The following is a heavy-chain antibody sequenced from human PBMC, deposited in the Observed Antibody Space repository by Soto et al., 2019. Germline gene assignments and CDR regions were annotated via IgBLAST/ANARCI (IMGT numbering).Heavy chain of an antibody. Sequence: ASVKVSCKASGGTFSSYAISWVRQAPGQGLEWMGGIIPIFGTANYAQKFQGRVTITADKSTSTAYMELNSLRNEETAVYYCARDIWSGGYKWFDSWGPGTLVTVSS. J-gene: IGHJ5*01. CDR3: ARDIWSGGYKWFDS. V-gene: IGHV1-69*06. CDR1: GGTFSSYA. D-gene: IGHD3-3*01. CDR2: IIPIFGTA.